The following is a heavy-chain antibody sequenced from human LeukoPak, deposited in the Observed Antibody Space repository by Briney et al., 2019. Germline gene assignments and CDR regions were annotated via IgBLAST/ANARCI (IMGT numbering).Heavy chain of an antibody. CDR2: ISYDGSNK. Sequence: GGSLRLSCAASGFTFSSYAMHWVRQAPGKGLEWVAVISYDGSNKYYADSVKGRFTISRDNSKNTLYLQMNSLRAEDTAVYYCARDPTAYYDSSGYYLNTIDYWGQGTLVTVSS. CDR3: ARDPTAYYDSSGYYLNTIDY. D-gene: IGHD3-22*01. J-gene: IGHJ4*02. V-gene: IGHV3-30-3*01. CDR1: GFTFSSYA.